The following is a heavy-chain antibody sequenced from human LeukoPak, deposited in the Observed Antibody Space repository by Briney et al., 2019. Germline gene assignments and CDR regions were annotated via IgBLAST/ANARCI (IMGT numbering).Heavy chain of an antibody. Sequence: GGSLRLSCEPSGFPFSSYWMLWVRQAPGKGLVWVSRISGDGTITTYADFVKGRFTISRDNTKNSLYLQMNSLKVEDTAIYYCSRSQFDYWGKGVLVTVSS. J-gene: IGHJ4*02. CDR2: ISGDGTIT. CDR1: GFPFSSYW. V-gene: IGHV3-74*03. CDR3: SRSQFDY.